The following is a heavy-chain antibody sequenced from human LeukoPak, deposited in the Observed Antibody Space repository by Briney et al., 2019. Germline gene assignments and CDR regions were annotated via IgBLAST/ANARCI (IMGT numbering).Heavy chain of an antibody. CDR2: MNPNSGNT. CDR1: GYTFTSYD. CDR3: AYDFWSGYYRDGYYYGMDV. V-gene: IGHV1-8*01. Sequence: GASVKVSCKASGYTFTSYDINWVRQATGQGLEWMGWMNPNSGNTGYAQKFQGRVTITADKSTSTAYMELSSLRSEDTAVYYCAYDFWSGYYRDGYYYGMDVWGQGTTVTVSS. D-gene: IGHD3-3*01. J-gene: IGHJ6*02.